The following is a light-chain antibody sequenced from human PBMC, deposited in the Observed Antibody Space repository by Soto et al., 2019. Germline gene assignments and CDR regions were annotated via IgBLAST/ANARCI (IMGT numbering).Light chain of an antibody. J-gene: IGLJ1*01. CDR3: SSYTSSLNYV. CDR2: DVS. V-gene: IGLV2-14*01. CDR1: SSDVGGYNY. Sequence: QSALTQPASVSGSPGQSITISCTGTSSDVGGYNYVSWYQQHPGKAPKLMIYDVSNRPSWVSNRFSGSKSGNTASLTISGLQAEDEADYYCSSYTSSLNYVFGTGTKLTVL.